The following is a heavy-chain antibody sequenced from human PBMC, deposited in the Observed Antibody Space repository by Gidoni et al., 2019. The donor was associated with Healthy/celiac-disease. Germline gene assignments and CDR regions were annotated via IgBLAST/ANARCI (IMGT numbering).Heavy chain of an antibody. Sequence: QVQLVESGGGVVQPGRSLRLSCAASGFTFSSYGMHWVRQAPGKGLEWVAVIWYDGSNKYYADSVKGRFTISRDNSKNTLYLQMNSLRAEDTAVYYCARDGEGSAFDIWGQGTMVTVSS. V-gene: IGHV3-33*01. CDR2: IWYDGSNK. CDR1: GFTFSSYG. D-gene: IGHD3-10*01. CDR3: ARDGEGSAFDI. J-gene: IGHJ3*02.